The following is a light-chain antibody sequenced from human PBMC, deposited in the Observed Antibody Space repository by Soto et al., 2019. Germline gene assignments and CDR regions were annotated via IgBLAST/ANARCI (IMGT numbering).Light chain of an antibody. CDR1: SSDVGGYNY. Sequence: QSVLTQPASVSGSPGQSITISCTGTSSDVGGYNYVSWYQQYPGKAPKLMIYEVSNRPSGVSIRFSGSKSGNTASLTISGLQAEDGADYYCSSYTSSILVFGGGTKVTVL. CDR3: SSYTSSILV. V-gene: IGLV2-14*01. CDR2: EVS. J-gene: IGLJ3*02.